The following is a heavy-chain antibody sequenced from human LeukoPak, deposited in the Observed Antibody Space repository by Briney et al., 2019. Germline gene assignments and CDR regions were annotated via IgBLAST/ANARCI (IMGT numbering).Heavy chain of an antibody. V-gene: IGHV4-31*03. CDR3: ASLIPALYFDY. Sequence: SQTLSLTCTVSGGSIRSGGYYWSWIRQHPGKGLEWIGYIYYSGSTYYNPSLKSRVTISVDTSKNQFSLKLSSVTAADTAVYYCASLIPALYFDYWGQGTLVTVSS. CDR2: IYYSGST. D-gene: IGHD3-16*01. J-gene: IGHJ4*02. CDR1: GGSIRSGGYY.